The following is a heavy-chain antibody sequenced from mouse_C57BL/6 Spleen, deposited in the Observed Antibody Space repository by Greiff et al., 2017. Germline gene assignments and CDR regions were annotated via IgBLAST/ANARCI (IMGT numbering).Heavy chain of an antibody. CDR3: ARGGIYYYGSWYFDV. CDR1: GYTFTSYW. V-gene: IGHV1-53*01. J-gene: IGHJ1*03. D-gene: IGHD1-1*01. Sequence: QVQLQQPGTELVKPGASVKLSCKASGYTFTSYWMHWVKQRPGQGLEWIGNINPSNGGTNYNEKFKSKATLTVDKSSSTAYMQLSSLTSEDSAVYYCARGGIYYYGSWYFDVWGTGTTVTVSS. CDR2: INPSNGGT.